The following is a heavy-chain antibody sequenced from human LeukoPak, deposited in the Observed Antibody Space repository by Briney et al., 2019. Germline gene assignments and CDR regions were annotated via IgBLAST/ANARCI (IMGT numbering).Heavy chain of an antibody. CDR2: INPNSGGT. CDR3: ARNGRVDCSSTSCYPLRGRRYYMDV. Sequence: ASVKVSCKSSGYTFTGCYMHWVRQAPGQGLEWMGWINPNSGGTNYAQKFQGRVTMTRDTSISTAYMELSRLRSDDMAVYYCARNGRVDCSSTSCYPLRGRRYYMDVWGKGTTVTVSS. D-gene: IGHD2-2*01. V-gene: IGHV1-2*02. J-gene: IGHJ6*03. CDR1: GYTFTGCY.